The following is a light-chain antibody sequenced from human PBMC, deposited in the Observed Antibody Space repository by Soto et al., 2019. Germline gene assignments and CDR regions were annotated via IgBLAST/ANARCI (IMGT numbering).Light chain of an antibody. CDR2: AAS. J-gene: IGKJ2*01. CDR3: QQTFSTPHT. Sequence: DIQMTQSPSSLSASVGDSVTFTCRTSQTISTYLNWYQKKPGKAPALLIYAASTVLSGVPSRFSGSGSGTNFSLTITSLHPDDFASYYCQQTFSTPHTFGQGTKVDI. CDR1: QTISTY. V-gene: IGKV1-39*01.